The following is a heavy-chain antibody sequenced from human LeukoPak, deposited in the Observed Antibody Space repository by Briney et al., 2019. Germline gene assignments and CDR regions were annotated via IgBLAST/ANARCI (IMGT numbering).Heavy chain of an antibody. CDR1: GFTFTSN. CDR2: ISGSSSTI. V-gene: IGHV3-48*04. Sequence: PGGSLRLSCAGSGFTFTSNMNWLRQAPGKGLEWLSYISGSSSTIYYADSVKGRFTISRDNAKNSLYLQMNSLRAEDTAVYYCARDSVNSNSAYSDYGGVSRRWYFDLWGRGTLVTVSS. CDR3: ARDSVNSNSAYSDYGGVSRRWYFDL. J-gene: IGHJ2*01. D-gene: IGHD5-12*01.